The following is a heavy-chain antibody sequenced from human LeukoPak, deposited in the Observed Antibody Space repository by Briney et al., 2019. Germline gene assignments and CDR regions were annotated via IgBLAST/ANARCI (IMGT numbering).Heavy chain of an antibody. CDR1: GGTFSSYT. CDR2: IIPILGIA. D-gene: IGHD3-22*01. J-gene: IGHJ4*02. CDR3: ARDLPRHYYDSSGYLS. Sequence: SVKVSCKASGGTFSSYTISWVRQAPGQGLEWMGRIIPILGIANYAQKFHGRVTITADKSTSTAYMELSSLRSEDTAVYYCARDLPRHYYDSSGYLSWGQGTLVTVSS. V-gene: IGHV1-69*04.